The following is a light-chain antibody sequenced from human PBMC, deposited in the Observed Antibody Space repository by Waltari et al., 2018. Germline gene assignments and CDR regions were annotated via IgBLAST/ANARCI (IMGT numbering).Light chain of an antibody. CDR3: SSYTSSNTLG. CDR1: SSDDGGYNY. V-gene: IGLV2-14*03. J-gene: IGLJ1*01. CDR2: AVT. Sequence: QSALTQPASVSGSPGQSITISCTGTSSDDGGYNYVSWYQQHPGKAPKLMIYAVTNRPAGVSNRFSGSKAGNTASLTISGLQAEDEADYYCSSYTSSNTLGFGTGTKVTVL.